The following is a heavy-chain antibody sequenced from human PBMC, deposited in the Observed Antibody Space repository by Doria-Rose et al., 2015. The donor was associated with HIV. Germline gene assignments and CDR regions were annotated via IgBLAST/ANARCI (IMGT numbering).Heavy chain of an antibody. D-gene: IGHD6-13*01. Sequence: QVTLKESGPVLVKPTETLTLTCTVSGVSLSSPGMGVSWIRQPPGKDLEWLATIFSDDERSYKTSLNNRLTISSGTSKSQVVLTMTDMDPVDTATYYCARIKSSRWYHKYYFDFWGQGTLVIVSA. CDR1: GVSLSSPGMG. CDR3: ARIKSSRWYHKYYFDF. J-gene: IGHJ4*02. V-gene: IGHV2-26*01. CDR2: IFSDDER.